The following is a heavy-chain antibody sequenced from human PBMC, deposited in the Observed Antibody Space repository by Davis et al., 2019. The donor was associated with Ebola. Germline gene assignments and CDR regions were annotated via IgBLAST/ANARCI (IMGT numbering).Heavy chain of an antibody. V-gene: IGHV3-74*01. CDR1: GFTFSSYW. D-gene: IGHD3-22*01. CDR3: ARDLGITMIVVSSPWFDP. J-gene: IGHJ5*02. CDR2: INSDGSST. Sequence: HTGGSLRLSCAASGFTFSSYWMHWVRQAPGKGLVWVSRINSDGSSTSYADSVKGRFTISRDNAKNTLYLQMNSLRAEDTAVYYCARDLGITMIVVSSPWFDPWGQGTLVTVSS.